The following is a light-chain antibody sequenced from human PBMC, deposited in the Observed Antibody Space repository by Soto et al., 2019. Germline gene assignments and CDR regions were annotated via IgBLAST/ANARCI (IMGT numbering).Light chain of an antibody. Sequence: VLTQSPLSLSVTLGQPASISCRSSQSLVYSDGYTYLSWFQQRPGQTPRRLIYKVSNRDSGVPDRFSGSGSGTDFTLKISMVEAEDVGVYYCMQGTRWPWTFGQGTKVEIE. CDR1: QSLVYSDGYTY. J-gene: IGKJ1*01. V-gene: IGKV2-30*01. CDR3: MQGTRWPWT. CDR2: KVS.